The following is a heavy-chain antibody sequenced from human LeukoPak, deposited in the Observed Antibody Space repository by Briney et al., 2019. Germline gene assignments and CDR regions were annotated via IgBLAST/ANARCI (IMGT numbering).Heavy chain of an antibody. CDR2: ISAYNGNT. CDR3: ARAVARLEKSYYYYMDV. J-gene: IGHJ6*03. D-gene: IGHD3-16*01. Sequence: GASVKVSCKAPGYTFTSYGISWVRQAPGQGLEWIGWISAYNGNTNYAQKLQGRVTMTTDTSTSTAYMELRSLRSDDTAVYYCARAVARLEKSYYYYMDVWGKGTTVTVSS. V-gene: IGHV1-18*01. CDR1: GYTFTSYG.